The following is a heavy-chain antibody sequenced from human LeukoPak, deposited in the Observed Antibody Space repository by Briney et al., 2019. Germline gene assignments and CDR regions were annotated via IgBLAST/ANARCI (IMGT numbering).Heavy chain of an antibody. D-gene: IGHD3-10*01. CDR1: GGSMSSNIYS. CDR2: VYASGKT. V-gene: IGHV4-61*09. J-gene: IGHJ6*03. Sequence: KPSETLSLTCAVYGGSMSSNIYSWSWLRQPAGKGLEWIGHVYASGKTRYNPSLKSRVNLFVDTSKNQFSLKLTSVTAADTAVYYCARVATKEIRGYSFYEFYYYMDVWGKGTTVTVSS. CDR3: ARVATKEIRGYSFYEFYYYMDV.